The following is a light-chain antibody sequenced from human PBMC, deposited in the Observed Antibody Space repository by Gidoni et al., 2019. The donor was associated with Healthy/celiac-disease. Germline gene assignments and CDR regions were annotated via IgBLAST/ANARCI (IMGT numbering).Light chain of an antibody. V-gene: IGLV2-14*01. Sequence: QSALTQPASVSGSHGQSITISCTGTSSDVGGYNYVSWYQQHPGKAPKLMIYEVSNRPSGVSNRFSGSKSGNTASLTISGLQAEDEADYYCSSYTSSSLEVFGGGTKLTVL. J-gene: IGLJ2*01. CDR2: EVS. CDR1: SSDVGGYNY. CDR3: SSYTSSSLEV.